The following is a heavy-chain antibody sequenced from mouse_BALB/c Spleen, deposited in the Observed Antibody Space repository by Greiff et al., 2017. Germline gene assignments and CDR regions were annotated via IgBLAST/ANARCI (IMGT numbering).Heavy chain of an antibody. D-gene: IGHD1-1*01. CDR1: GFTFSSYG. J-gene: IGHJ4*01. Sequence: EVKLVESGGGLVQPGGSLKLSCAASGFTFSSYGMSWVRQTPDKRLELVATINSNGGSTYYPDSVKGRFTISRDNAKNTLYLQMSSLKSEDTAMYYCARVYYYGSSPMDYWGQGTSVTVSS. CDR2: INSNGGST. V-gene: IGHV5-6-3*01. CDR3: ARVYYYGSSPMDY.